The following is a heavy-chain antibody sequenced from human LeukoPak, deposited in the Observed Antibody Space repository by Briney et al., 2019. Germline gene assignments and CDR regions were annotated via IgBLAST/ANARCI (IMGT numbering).Heavy chain of an antibody. D-gene: IGHD3-22*01. CDR1: GGSISSGDYY. Sequence: SETLSHTCTVSGGSISSGDYYWSWIRQPPGKGLEWIAYMYYSGSTYYNPSLKSRVTMSADTSKNQPSLKLSSVTAADTAVYYCARPYYYDSRIDPWGQGILVTVSS. CDR2: MYYSGST. CDR3: ARPYYYDSRIDP. V-gene: IGHV4-30-4*01. J-gene: IGHJ5*02.